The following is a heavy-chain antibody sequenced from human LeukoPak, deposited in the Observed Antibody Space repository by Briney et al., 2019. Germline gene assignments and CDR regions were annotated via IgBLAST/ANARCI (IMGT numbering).Heavy chain of an antibody. CDR3: AKDISLRPGYSYGAY. D-gene: IGHD5-18*01. V-gene: IGHV4-59*01. Sequence: PSETLSLTCTVSGGSISSYYWSWIRQPPGKGLEWIGYIYYSGSTNYNPSLKSRVTISVDTSKNQFSLKLSSVTAADTAVYYCAKDISLRPGYSYGAYWGQGTLVTVSS. CDR2: IYYSGST. CDR1: GGSISSYY. J-gene: IGHJ4*02.